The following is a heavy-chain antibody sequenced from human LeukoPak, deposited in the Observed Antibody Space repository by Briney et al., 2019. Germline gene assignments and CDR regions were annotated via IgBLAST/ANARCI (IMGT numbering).Heavy chain of an antibody. V-gene: IGHV5-10-1*01. J-gene: IGHJ1*01. Sequence: GESLKISCKGSGYSFTSYWISWVRQMPGKGLEWMGRIDHSDSYTNYSSSFQGHVTISADKSISTAYLQWSSLKASDTAMYYCAGAGIAVAGNAEYFQHWGQGTLVTVSS. CDR3: AGAGIAVAGNAEYFQH. D-gene: IGHD6-19*01. CDR2: IDHSDSYT. CDR1: GYSFTSYW.